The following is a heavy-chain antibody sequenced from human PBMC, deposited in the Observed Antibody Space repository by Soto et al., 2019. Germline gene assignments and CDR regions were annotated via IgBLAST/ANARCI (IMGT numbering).Heavy chain of an antibody. CDR2: LYYTGST. CDR3: ARSRAITGTTGIDY. J-gene: IGHJ4*02. Sequence: SETLSLTCSVSGGSIGSSSYYFGLIRQPPGKGLEWIGSLYYTGSTNYNPSLKSRVTISVDTSKNQFSLKLSSVTAADTAVYYRARSRAITGTTGIDYWGQGTLVTVSS. CDR1: GGSIGSSSYY. V-gene: IGHV4-39*07. D-gene: IGHD1-20*01.